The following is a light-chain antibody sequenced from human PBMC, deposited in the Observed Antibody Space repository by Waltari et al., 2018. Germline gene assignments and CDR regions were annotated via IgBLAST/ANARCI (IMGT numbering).Light chain of an antibody. CDR1: SSDVGGYNY. V-gene: IGLV2-8*01. CDR2: EVS. J-gene: IGLJ2*01. Sequence: QSGLTQPPSASGSPGQSVTISCTGTSSDVGGYNYVSWYQQHPGQVPKLMIYEVSKRPSGVPHRSSGSKSGNTASLTVSGLQAEDEADYYCSSYAGTNYVIFGGGTKLTVL. CDR3: SSYAGTNYVI.